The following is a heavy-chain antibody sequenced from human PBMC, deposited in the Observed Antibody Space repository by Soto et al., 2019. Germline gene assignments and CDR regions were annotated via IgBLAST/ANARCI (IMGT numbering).Heavy chain of an antibody. V-gene: IGHV3-23*01. CDR2: IGGNGGTT. CDR3: AKTLYGGCDY. Sequence: LRLSCVASGFTFRTYAMSWVRQAPGKGLEWVSGIGGNGGTTRYADSVKGRFTISRDNSKNTLYLQMNSLRVEDTAVYYCAKTLYGGCDYWGRGTLVTVSS. D-gene: IGHD5-12*01. CDR1: GFTFRTYA. J-gene: IGHJ4*02.